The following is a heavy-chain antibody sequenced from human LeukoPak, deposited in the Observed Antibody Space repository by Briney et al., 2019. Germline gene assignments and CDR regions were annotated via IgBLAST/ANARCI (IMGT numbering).Heavy chain of an antibody. Sequence: GGSLRLSCAASGFTFSTYSMNWVRQAPGKGLEWVSSISSSSTYIYYADSVKGRFTISRDNAKNSLYLQMNSLRAEDTAVYYCARSYYGSGSYYPDYWGQGTLVTVSS. D-gene: IGHD3-10*01. CDR1: GFTFSTYS. J-gene: IGHJ4*02. CDR2: ISSSSTYI. V-gene: IGHV3-21*01. CDR3: ARSYYGSGSYYPDY.